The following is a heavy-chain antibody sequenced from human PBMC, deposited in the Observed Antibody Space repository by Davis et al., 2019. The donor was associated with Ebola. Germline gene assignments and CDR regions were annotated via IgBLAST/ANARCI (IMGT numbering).Heavy chain of an antibody. J-gene: IGHJ3*02. CDR1: GYSFTNYW. CDR2: IYPGDSNT. V-gene: IGHV5-51*01. D-gene: IGHD1-20*01. Sequence: GGSLRLSCQGSGYSFTNYWIAWVRQVPGKGLEWMGIIYPGDSNTRYSPSFQGQVTISADKSINTAYLQWSNLEASDTAMYYCATLRRTITGMDDGFDIWGQGTMVTVSS. CDR3: ATLRRTITGMDDGFDI.